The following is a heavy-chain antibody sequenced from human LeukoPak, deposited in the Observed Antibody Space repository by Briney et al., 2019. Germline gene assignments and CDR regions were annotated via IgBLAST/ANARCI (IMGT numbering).Heavy chain of an antibody. Sequence: PSETLSLTCTVSGGSISSYYWSWIRQPPGKGLEWIGYIYYSGSTNYNPSLKSRVTISVDTSKNQFSLKLSSVTAADTAVYYCARHSGSYHDAFDIWGQGTMVTVSS. V-gene: IGHV4-59*08. D-gene: IGHD1-26*01. CDR1: GGSISSYY. J-gene: IGHJ3*02. CDR3: ARHSGSYHDAFDI. CDR2: IYYSGST.